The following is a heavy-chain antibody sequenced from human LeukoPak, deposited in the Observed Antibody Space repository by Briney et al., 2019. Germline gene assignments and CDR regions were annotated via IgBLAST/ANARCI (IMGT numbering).Heavy chain of an antibody. V-gene: IGHV3-23*01. CDR2: ISGSGGSA. Sequence: GGSLRLSCAASGFTFSSYAMSWVRQAPGKGLEWVSAISGSGGSAYYADSVKGRFTISRDNSKNTLYLQMNSLRAEDTAVYYCAKQLSGGNSVPAFDIWVQGTMVSVSS. D-gene: IGHD4-23*01. CDR1: GFTFSSYA. J-gene: IGHJ3*02. CDR3: AKQLSGGNSVPAFDI.